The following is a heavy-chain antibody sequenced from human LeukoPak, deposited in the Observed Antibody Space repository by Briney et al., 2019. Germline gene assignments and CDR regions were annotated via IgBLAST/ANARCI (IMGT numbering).Heavy chain of an antibody. Sequence: GESLKISCQASGYSFSSYYIGWVRQMPGEGLEWMGIIYAGDSDIRYSPSFEGQVTISVDKSTTTAYLQWSSLKASDSAIYYCARLGVMVRGASDQITAFDIWGQGTLVTISS. V-gene: IGHV5-51*01. D-gene: IGHD3-10*01. CDR3: ARLGVMVRGASDQITAFDI. CDR1: GYSFSSYY. CDR2: IYAGDSDI. J-gene: IGHJ3*02.